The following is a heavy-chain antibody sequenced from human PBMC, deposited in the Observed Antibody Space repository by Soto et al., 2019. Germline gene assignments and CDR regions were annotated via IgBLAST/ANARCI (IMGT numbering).Heavy chain of an antibody. CDR1: GFTFSSYW. CDR3: ARGDIVVVPAAKSDWFDP. D-gene: IGHD2-2*01. Sequence: GGSLRLSCAASGFTFSSYWMHWVRQAPGKGLVWVSRINSDGSSTSYADSVKGRFTISRDNAKNTLYLQMNSLRAEDTAVYYCARGDIVVVPAAKSDWFDPWGQGTLVTVSS. CDR2: INSDGSST. V-gene: IGHV3-74*01. J-gene: IGHJ5*02.